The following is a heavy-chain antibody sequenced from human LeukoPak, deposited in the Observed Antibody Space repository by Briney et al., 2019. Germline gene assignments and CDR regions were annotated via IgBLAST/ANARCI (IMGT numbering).Heavy chain of an antibody. CDR3: ARGHYGLDV. CDR1: GFMFSSDN. CDR2: ISSSSTYI. J-gene: IGHJ6*02. Sequence: SGGSLRLSCAASGFMFSSDNMNWVRQAPGKGLEWVSSISSSSTYIYYADSVKGRFTISRDNAKKSLFLQMNSLRAEDTAVYYCARGHYGLDVWGQGTTVTVSS. V-gene: IGHV3-21*04.